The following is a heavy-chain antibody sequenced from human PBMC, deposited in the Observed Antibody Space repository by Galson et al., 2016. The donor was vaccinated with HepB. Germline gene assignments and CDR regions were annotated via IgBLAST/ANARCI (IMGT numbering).Heavy chain of an antibody. D-gene: IGHD5/OR15-5a*01. CDR1: YGYITTDSHY. CDR3: ARHVSPIDPFDK. V-gene: IGHV4-39*01. Sequence: SETLYLTCSVSYGYITTDSHYWDCIRQPPGKGLEWIGSVYYTGNSYYGPSLKSRATISVDTSKNHFSLKLTSVTAADTAVYYCARHVSPIDPFDKWGLGKMVTGSS. CDR2: VYYTGNS. J-gene: IGHJ3*02.